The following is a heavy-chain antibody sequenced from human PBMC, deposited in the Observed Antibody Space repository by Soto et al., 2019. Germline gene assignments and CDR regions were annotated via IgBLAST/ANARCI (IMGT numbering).Heavy chain of an antibody. V-gene: IGHV4-59*11. J-gene: IGHJ6*02. D-gene: IGHD1-26*01. CDR2: IYYRGST. CDR3: ARDGREASGMDV. CDR1: GGSISSHY. Sequence: PSETLSLTCTVSGGSISSHYWSWVRQAPGKGLEWKGHIYYRGSTNYNPSLRSRSTISVDTSKNQFSLKLNSVTTADEAVYYCARDGREASGMDVWGQGTKVTVSS.